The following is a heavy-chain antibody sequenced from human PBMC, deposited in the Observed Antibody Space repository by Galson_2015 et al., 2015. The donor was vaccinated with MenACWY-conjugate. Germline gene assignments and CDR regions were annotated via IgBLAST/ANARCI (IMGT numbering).Heavy chain of an antibody. V-gene: IGHV7-4-1*02. CDR2: INTDTGNP. CDR3: ARSGGGYCSSGSCYYDY. CDR1: GYTFTSSA. Sequence: SVKVSCKASGYTFTSSAMNWVRQAPGQGLEWMGWINTDTGNPTYAQGFTGRFVFSLDTSVSTAYLQISSLKAEDTAVYYCARSGGGYCSSGSCYYDYWGQGTLVTVSS. D-gene: IGHD2-15*01. J-gene: IGHJ4*02.